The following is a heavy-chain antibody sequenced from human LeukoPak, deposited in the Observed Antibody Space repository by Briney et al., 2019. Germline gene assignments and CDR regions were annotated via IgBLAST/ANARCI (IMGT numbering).Heavy chain of an antibody. D-gene: IGHD3-22*01. V-gene: IGHV1-2*02. Sequence: GASVKVSCKASGYTFSDYYLHWVRQAPGQGLEWMGWMNPNSGGTNYAQKFQGRITMTGDTSTAYLELSRLRSDDTPVYYCARDLGSTIIVGGDAFDLWGQGTMVTVSS. CDR1: GYTFSDYY. CDR2: MNPNSGGT. J-gene: IGHJ3*01. CDR3: ARDLGSTIIVGGDAFDL.